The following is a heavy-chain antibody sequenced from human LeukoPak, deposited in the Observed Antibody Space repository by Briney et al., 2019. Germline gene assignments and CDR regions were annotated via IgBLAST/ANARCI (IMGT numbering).Heavy chain of an antibody. V-gene: IGHV3-30*03. CDR3: ARDSLGVAGPSWDY. CDR1: RFTFSACG. CDR2: ISFDGSHK. J-gene: IGHJ4*02. Sequence: PGGSLRLSCAASRFTFSACGMHWVRQAPGKGLEWVAAISFDGSHKYYADSVKGRFTISRDNSMNTLYLQMNSLRAEDTAVYYCARDSLGVAGPSWDYWGQGTLVTVSS. D-gene: IGHD6-19*01.